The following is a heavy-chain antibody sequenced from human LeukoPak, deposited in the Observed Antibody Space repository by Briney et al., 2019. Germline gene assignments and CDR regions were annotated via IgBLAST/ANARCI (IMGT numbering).Heavy chain of an antibody. D-gene: IGHD5-18*01. Sequence: GGSLRLSCAASGFTFSSYAMHWVRQAPGKGLEYVSAISSNGGSTYYANSVKGRFTISRDNSKNTLYLQMGSLRAEDMAVYYCARARYSYGYWAYFDYWGQGTLVTVSS. V-gene: IGHV3-64*01. J-gene: IGHJ4*02. CDR1: GFTFSSYA. CDR3: ARARYSYGYWAYFDY. CDR2: ISSNGGST.